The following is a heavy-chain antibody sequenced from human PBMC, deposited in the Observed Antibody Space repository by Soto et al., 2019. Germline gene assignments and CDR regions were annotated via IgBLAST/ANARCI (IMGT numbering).Heavy chain of an antibody. Sequence: EVQLVESGGGLIQRGGSLRLSCAASGFTLSTYSWNWVRQAPRKGMEWLSYISGSSNTIYYADSVKGRFTISRDNAKNSLYLQMNSLRDEDTAVYFCARGFDLQYGMDVWGQGTTVTVSS. CDR1: GFTLSTYS. J-gene: IGHJ6*02. D-gene: IGHD3-10*01. V-gene: IGHV3-48*02. CDR3: ARGFDLQYGMDV. CDR2: ISGSSNTI.